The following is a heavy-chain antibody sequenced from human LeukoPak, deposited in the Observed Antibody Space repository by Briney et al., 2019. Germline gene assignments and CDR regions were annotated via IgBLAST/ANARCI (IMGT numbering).Heavy chain of an antibody. CDR1: GFTFSSYS. CDR3: ARDPYSSSWYSVHFDY. CDR2: ISSSSSYI. J-gene: IGHJ4*02. D-gene: IGHD6-13*01. Sequence: GGSLRLSYAASGFTFSSYSMNWVRQAPGKWLEWVSCISSSSSYIYYADSVKGRFTISRDNAKNSLYLQMNSLRAEDTAVYYCARDPYSSSWYSVHFDYWGQGTLVTVSS. V-gene: IGHV3-21*01.